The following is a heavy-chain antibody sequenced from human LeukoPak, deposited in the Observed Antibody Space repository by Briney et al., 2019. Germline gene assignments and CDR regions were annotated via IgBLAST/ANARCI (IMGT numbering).Heavy chain of an antibody. CDR2: INQGGSEK. V-gene: IGHV3-7*03. CDR1: GFTFNTHW. CDR3: ARDRDYFDS. Sequence: GGSLRLSCAASGFTFNTHWMTWVRQPPGKGLEWVANINQGGSEKYYLDSVKGRFTTSRDDAKNSLYLQMNSLRVEDTAVYYCARDRDYFDSWGLGTLVTVSS. J-gene: IGHJ4*02. D-gene: IGHD3-10*01.